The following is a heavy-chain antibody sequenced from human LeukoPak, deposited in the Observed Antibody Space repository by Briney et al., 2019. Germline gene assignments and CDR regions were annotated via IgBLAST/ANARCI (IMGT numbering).Heavy chain of an antibody. Sequence: GGSLRLSCAASGFTFSSYGMHWVRQAPGKGLEWVGRLKSKTDGGTTDYAAPVKGRFTVSRDDSKNTLYLQMNSLKTEDTGVYYCTTALVSGTTTLYWGLGTLVTVSS. CDR1: GFTFSSYG. CDR3: TTALVSGTTTLY. D-gene: IGHD1-14*01. J-gene: IGHJ4*02. V-gene: IGHV3-15*01. CDR2: LKSKTDGGTT.